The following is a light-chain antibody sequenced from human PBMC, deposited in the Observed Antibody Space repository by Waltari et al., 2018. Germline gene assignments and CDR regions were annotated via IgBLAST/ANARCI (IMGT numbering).Light chain of an antibody. CDR3: SSYAGSNNPYV. CDR2: EGS. V-gene: IGLV2-8*01. CDR1: SSDVGGYNY. J-gene: IGLJ1*01. Sequence: QSALTQPPSASGSPGPSVTISCTGTSSDVGGYNYVSWYQQHPGKAPKLMIYEGSKRPSGVPDRFSGSKSGNTASLTVSGLQAEDEADYYCSSYAGSNNPYVFGTGTKVTVL.